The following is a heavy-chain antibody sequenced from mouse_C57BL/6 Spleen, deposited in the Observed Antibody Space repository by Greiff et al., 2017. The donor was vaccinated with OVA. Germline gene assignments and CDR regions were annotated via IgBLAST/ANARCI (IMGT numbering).Heavy chain of an antibody. V-gene: IGHV10-1*01. Sequence: EVHLVESGGGLVQPKGSLKLSCAASGFSFNTYAMNWVRQAPGKGLEWVARIRSKSNNYATYYADSVKDRFTISRDDSESMLYLQMNNVRTEDTAMDDCVRRGYDGAWFAYWGQGTLVTVSA. CDR2: IRSKSNNYAT. CDR3: VRRGYDGAWFAY. J-gene: IGHJ3*01. CDR1: GFSFNTYA. D-gene: IGHD2-2*01.